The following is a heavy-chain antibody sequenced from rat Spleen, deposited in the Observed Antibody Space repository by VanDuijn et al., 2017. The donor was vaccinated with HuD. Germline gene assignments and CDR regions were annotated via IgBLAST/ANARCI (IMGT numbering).Heavy chain of an antibody. Sequence: EVQLVESGGGLVQPGRSLKLSCVASGFTFSDYGMNWIRQAPGKGLEWIAHISSSSGRIYYADTVKGRFTISRDNAKSTLYLQMDSLRSEDTATYYCAREGTYYGDYFDYWGQGVMVTVSS. CDR3: AREGTYYGDYFDY. CDR1: GFTFSDYG. CDR2: ISSSSGRI. J-gene: IGHJ2*01. D-gene: IGHD1-9*01. V-gene: IGHV5-34*01.